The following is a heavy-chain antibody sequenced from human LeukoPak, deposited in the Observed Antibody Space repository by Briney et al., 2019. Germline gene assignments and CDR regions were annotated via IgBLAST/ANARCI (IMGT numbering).Heavy chain of an antibody. D-gene: IGHD6-13*01. Sequence: GGSLRLSCAASGFTFSSYAMSWVRQAPGKGLEWVSAISGSGGSTYYADSVRGRFTISRDNSKNTLYLQMNSLRAEDTAVYYCAKVSDSSSWPYYWGQGTLVTVSS. CDR1: GFTFSSYA. V-gene: IGHV3-23*01. J-gene: IGHJ4*02. CDR2: ISGSGGST. CDR3: AKVSDSSSWPYY.